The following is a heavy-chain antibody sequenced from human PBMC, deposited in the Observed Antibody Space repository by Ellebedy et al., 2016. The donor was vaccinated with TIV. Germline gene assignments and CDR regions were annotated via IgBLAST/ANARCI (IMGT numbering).Heavy chain of an antibody. D-gene: IGHD1-26*01. CDR3: ARHAGWGSYWRVDYYYGMDV. CDR2: IDPSDSYT. V-gene: IGHV5-10-1*01. Sequence: GESLKISCKGSGYSFTSYWISWVRQMPGKGLEWMGRIDPSDSYTNYSPSFQGHVTISADKSISTAYLQWSSLKASDTAMYYCARHAGWGSYWRVDYYYGMDVWGQGTTVTVSS. CDR1: GYSFTSYW. J-gene: IGHJ6*02.